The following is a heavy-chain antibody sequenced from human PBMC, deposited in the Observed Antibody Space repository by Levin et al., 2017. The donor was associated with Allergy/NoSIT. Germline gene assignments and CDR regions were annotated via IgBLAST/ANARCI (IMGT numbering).Heavy chain of an antibody. V-gene: IGHV3-9*01. D-gene: IGHD3-3*01. Sequence: SCAASGFTFDDYAMHWVRQAPGKGLEWVSGISWNSGSIGYADSVKGRFTISRDNAKNSLYLQMNSLRAEDTALYYCAKGAYDFWSGYQNGDYFDYWGQGTLVTVSS. CDR3: AKGAYDFWSGYQNGDYFDY. CDR1: GFTFDDYA. J-gene: IGHJ4*02. CDR2: ISWNSGSI.